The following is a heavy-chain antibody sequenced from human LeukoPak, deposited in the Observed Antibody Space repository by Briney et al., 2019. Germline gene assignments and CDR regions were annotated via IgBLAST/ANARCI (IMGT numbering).Heavy chain of an antibody. D-gene: IGHD3-9*01. CDR1: GYTFTSYD. J-gene: IGHJ6*02. Sequence: ASVTVSCKASGYTFTSYDINWVRQAAGQGLEGMGWMNPNSGNTGYAQKFQGRVTMTRNTSISTAYMELSSLRSEDTAVYYCARGRYYDILTGWTDYYYGMDVWGQGTTVTVSS. CDR3: ARGRYYDILTGWTDYYYGMDV. CDR2: MNPNSGNT. V-gene: IGHV1-8*01.